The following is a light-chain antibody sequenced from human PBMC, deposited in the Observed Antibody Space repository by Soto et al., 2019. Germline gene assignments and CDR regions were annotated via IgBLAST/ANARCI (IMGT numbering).Light chain of an antibody. Sequence: EIVLTQSPGTLSLSTGERGTLSCRPSQTVSSNFLAWYQQKPGQAPRLLIFDASSRATGIPDRFSGGGSGTDFTLTISRLEPEHFAVYYCQQFSSYPLTFGGGTKVDIK. CDR3: QQFSSYPLT. CDR1: QTVSSNF. CDR2: DAS. V-gene: IGKV3-20*01. J-gene: IGKJ4*01.